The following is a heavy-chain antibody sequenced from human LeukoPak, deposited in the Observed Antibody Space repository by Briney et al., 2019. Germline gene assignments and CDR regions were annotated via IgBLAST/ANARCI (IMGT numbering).Heavy chain of an antibody. CDR3: ARKASDYSYGYFRDY. CDR1: GGSFSGYY. J-gene: IGHJ4*02. D-gene: IGHD5-18*01. V-gene: IGHV4-34*01. CDR2: INHSGST. Sequence: SETLSLTCAVYGGSFSGYYWSWIRQPPGKGLEWIGEINHSGSTNYNPSLKSRVTISVDTSKNQFSLKLSSVTAADTAVYYCARKASDYSYGYFRDYWGQGTLVTVSS.